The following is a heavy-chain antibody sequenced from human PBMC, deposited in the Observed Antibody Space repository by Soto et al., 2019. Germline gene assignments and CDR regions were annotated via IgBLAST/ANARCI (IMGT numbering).Heavy chain of an antibody. CDR1: GGSISPGGDGDY. V-gene: IGHV4-31*03. CDR3: ARSAASLGGGWFDP. CDR2: IYFTGTT. D-gene: IGHD3-16*01. J-gene: IGHJ5*02. Sequence: QVQLQESGPGLVKPSQTLSLSCTVSGGSISPGGDGDYWAWIRQRPEQGLEWIGYIYFTGTTYYNPSLQSRVTISVATSKNQFSLKLTSVTAADTAVYYCARSAASLGGGWFDPWGQGTLVTVSS.